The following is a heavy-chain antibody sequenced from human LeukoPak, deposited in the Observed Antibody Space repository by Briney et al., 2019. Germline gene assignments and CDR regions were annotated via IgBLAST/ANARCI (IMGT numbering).Heavy chain of an antibody. V-gene: IGHV3-7*01. D-gene: IGHD2-2*03. Sequence: TGGSLRLSCAASGFTFSSYSMNWVRQAPGKGLEWVANIKQDGSEKYYVDSVKGRFTISRDNAKNSLYLQMNSLRAEDTAVYYCARGGYCSSTSCSTDFDYWGQGTLVTVSS. CDR1: GFTFSSYS. CDR3: ARGGYCSSTSCSTDFDY. CDR2: IKQDGSEK. J-gene: IGHJ4*02.